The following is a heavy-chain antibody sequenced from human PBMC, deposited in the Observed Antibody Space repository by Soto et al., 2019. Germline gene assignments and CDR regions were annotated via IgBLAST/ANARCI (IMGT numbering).Heavy chain of an antibody. Sequence: PGGSLRLSCAASGFTFSSYAMSWVRQAPGKGLQWVSGISGSGDSTYYADSVKGRLTISRDKTKNTLYLQMNRLRAEDTAVYYCAKGTYYGYWGQGTLVTVSS. CDR1: GFTFSSYA. J-gene: IGHJ4*02. CDR3: AKGTYYGY. V-gene: IGHV3-23*01. CDR2: ISGSGDST.